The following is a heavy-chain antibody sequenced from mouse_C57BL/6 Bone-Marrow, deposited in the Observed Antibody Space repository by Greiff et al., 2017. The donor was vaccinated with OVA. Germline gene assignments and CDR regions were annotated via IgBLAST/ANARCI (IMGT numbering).Heavy chain of an antibody. Sequence: QVQLQQPGTELVKPGASVKLSCKASGYPFTSSWLHWLQQRPGQGLEWLGTINPSTGGPNYNATLKIKAPLTVDKSSSTAYMQLSSLTSEDSAVYYCATHSGYYAMDYWGQGTSVTVSS. J-gene: IGHJ4*01. CDR2: INPSTGGP. V-gene: IGHV1-53*01. CDR3: ATHSGYYAMDY. CDR1: GYPFTSSW. D-gene: IGHD3-1*01.